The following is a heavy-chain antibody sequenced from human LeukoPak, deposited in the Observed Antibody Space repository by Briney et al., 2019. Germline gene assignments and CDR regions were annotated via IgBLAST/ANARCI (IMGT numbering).Heavy chain of an antibody. J-gene: IGHJ4*01. CDR3: ARAAAPLEAFDY. CDR1: GYTFTGYY. V-gene: IGHV1-2*02. Sequence: ASVKVSCKASGYTFTGYYIHWVPPAPGQGVEWMGWINPNSGGTNYAQKFQGRVTMTRDTSISTAYMELSRLRSDDTAVYYCARAAAPLEAFDYWGQGTLVTVSS. CDR2: INPNSGGT.